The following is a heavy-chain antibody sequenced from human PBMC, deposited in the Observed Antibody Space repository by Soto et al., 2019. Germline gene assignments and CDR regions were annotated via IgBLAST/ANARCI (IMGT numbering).Heavy chain of an antibody. Sequence: GASVNVSCKASVYTFTNYGISCVRQAPGQGLERMGWISPYNGNTNYAQKLQGRVTMTTDTSTSTAYMELRSLRSDDTAVYYCSSVAYIGLVVAATYMAFWSKGTSVIVSS. V-gene: IGHV1-18*01. J-gene: IGHJ6*03. CDR1: VYTFTNYG. CDR2: ISPYNGNT. CDR3: SSVAYIGLVVAATYMAF. D-gene: IGHD2-15*01.